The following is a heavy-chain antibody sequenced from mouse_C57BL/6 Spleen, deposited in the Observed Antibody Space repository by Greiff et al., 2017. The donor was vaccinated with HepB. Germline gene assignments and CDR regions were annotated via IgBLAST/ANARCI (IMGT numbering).Heavy chain of an antibody. CDR2: IDPENGDT. V-gene: IGHV14-4*01. Sequence: EVQLQQSGAELVRPGASVKLSCTASGFNIKDDYMHWVKQRPEQGLEWIGWIDPENGDTEYASKFQGKATITADTSSNTAYLQLSSLTSEDTAVYYCTTPYYYGSSYSAYWGQGTLVTVSA. J-gene: IGHJ3*01. CDR1: GFNIKDDY. CDR3: TTPYYYGSSYSAY. D-gene: IGHD1-1*01.